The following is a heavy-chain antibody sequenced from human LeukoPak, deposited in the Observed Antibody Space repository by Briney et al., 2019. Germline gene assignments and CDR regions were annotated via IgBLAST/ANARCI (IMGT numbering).Heavy chain of an antibody. J-gene: IGHJ4*02. D-gene: IGHD6-13*01. Sequence: GGSLRLSCAASGFTFDDYAMHWVRQAPGKGLEWVSRINSDGSTTSYADSVKGRFTISRDNAKNTLYLQMNSLRAEDTAVYYCARDHSSWELPSDYWGQGTLVTVSS. CDR2: INSDGSTT. CDR3: ARDHSSWELPSDY. V-gene: IGHV3-74*01. CDR1: GFTFDDYA.